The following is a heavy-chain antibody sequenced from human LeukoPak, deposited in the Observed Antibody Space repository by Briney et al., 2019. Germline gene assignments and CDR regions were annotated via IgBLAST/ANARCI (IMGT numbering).Heavy chain of an antibody. CDR1: GGSFSGYY. J-gene: IGHJ5*02. D-gene: IGHD3-10*01. Sequence: SETLSLTCAVYGGSFSGYYWSWIRQPPGKGLEWIGEINHSGSTNYNPSLKSRVTISVDTSKNQFSLKLSSVTAADTAVYYCARGYVVREVIILQQSANWFDPWGQGTLSPSPQ. V-gene: IGHV4-34*01. CDR2: INHSGST. CDR3: ARGYVVREVIILQQSANWFDP.